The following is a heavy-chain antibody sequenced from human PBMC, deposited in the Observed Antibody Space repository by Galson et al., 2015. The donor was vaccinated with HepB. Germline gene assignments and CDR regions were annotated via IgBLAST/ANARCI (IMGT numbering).Heavy chain of an antibody. D-gene: IGHD2-15*01. CDR2: ISTYNGKT. Sequence: SCKASGYIFTTFGISWVRQAPGQGLEWMGWISTYNGKTKYAQKIQGRDTMTTDTSTNTAYMELRSLRSDDTAVYYCARSGGGYCSGGNCYSKAFDVWGRGTEVTVSS. V-gene: IGHV1-18*01. CDR3: ARSGGGYCSGGNCYSKAFDV. CDR1: GYIFTTFG. J-gene: IGHJ3*01.